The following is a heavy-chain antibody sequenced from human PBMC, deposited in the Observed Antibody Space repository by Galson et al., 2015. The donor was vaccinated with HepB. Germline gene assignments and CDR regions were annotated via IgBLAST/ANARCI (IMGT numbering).Heavy chain of an antibody. CDR1: RLVISRSW. CDR2: ISSSSSYI. D-gene: IGHD4-11*01. V-gene: IGHV3-21*04. CDR3: AKDPSLYLYSNPNNLDYWDY. Sequence: SLRLSCAASRLVISRSWMSWVRQAPGKGLEWVSSISSSSSYIYYADSVKGRFTISRDNSKNTLYLQMNSLRAEDTAVYYCAKDPSLYLYSNPNNLDYWDYWGQGTLVTVSS. J-gene: IGHJ4*02.